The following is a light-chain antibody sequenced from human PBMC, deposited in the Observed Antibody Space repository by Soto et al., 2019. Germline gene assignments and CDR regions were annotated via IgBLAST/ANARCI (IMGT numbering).Light chain of an antibody. V-gene: IGKV2-28*01. CDR3: MQPLDLPVT. CDR1: QSLLQTNAYHY. Sequence: LTQLPLSLSVTPGEPASMACMSIQSLLQTNAYHYLDWYLQKPGQSPQLLIYLASYRASGVPDRFSGSGSGTEFTLRISRVEAEDVGVYYCMQPLDLPVTSGQGRRPEI. CDR2: LAS. J-gene: IGKJ5*01.